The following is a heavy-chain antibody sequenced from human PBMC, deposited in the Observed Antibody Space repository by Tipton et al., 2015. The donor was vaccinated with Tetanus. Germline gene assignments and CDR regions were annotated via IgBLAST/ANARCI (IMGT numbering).Heavy chain of an antibody. CDR2: INEDGSET. V-gene: IGHV3-7*01. Sequence: SLRLSCAAPGFTFSTTWFSWVRQAPGKGLEWVASINEDGSETYYGDSVKGRFTISRDNAKNSVYLQMNILKVEDTAIYFCARGSGFTGYNNWGQGTLVPVSS. J-gene: IGHJ4*02. D-gene: IGHD5-24*01. CDR3: ARGSGFTGYNN. CDR1: GFTFSTTW.